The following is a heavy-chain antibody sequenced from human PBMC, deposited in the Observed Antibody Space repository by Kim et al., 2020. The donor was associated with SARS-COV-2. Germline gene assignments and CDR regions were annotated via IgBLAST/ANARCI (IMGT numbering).Heavy chain of an antibody. V-gene: IGHV1-46*03. D-gene: IGHD3-10*01. J-gene: IGHJ5*02. Sequence: ASVKVSCKASGYTFTSSHIQWVRQAPGQGLEWMGVINPSVGSTTYAQKLQGRVIMTRDTPTGTVYMELSSLRSEDTALYYCARGTWGGGGWGYGSGQYNRFDPWGQGTLVTVSS. CDR2: INPSVGST. CDR3: ARGTWGGGGWGYGSGQYNRFDP. CDR1: GYTFTSSH.